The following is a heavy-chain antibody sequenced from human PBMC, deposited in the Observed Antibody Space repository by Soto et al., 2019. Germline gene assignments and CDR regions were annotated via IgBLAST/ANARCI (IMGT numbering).Heavy chain of an antibody. CDR1: GFSLSTRGVA. CDR3: AHRPRGYAYYCDY. D-gene: IGHD5-12*01. Sequence: QITLKESGPTLVKPTQPLTLTCTFSGFSLSTRGVAVGWFRQPPGKALEWLALIYWDADKGYSPSLKSRLTITDDNSKNQVVLTMTNIDPVDTATYYCAHRPRGYAYYCDYWGQGTLVTVSS. CDR2: IYWDADK. J-gene: IGHJ4*02. V-gene: IGHV2-5*02.